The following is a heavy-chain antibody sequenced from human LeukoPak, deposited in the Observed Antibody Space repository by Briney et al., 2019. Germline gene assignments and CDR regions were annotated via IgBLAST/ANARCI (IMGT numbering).Heavy chain of an antibody. CDR2: IYHSGST. Sequence: PSETLSLTCAVSGGSISSSNWWSWVRQPPGKGLEWIGEIYHSGSTNYNPSLKSRVTISVDKSKNQFSLKLSSVTAADTAVYYCATFRGSPRRGPLDNWGQGTLVSVSS. D-gene: IGHD5-12*01. J-gene: IGHJ4*02. CDR1: GGSISSSNW. CDR3: ATFRGSPRRGPLDN. V-gene: IGHV4-4*02.